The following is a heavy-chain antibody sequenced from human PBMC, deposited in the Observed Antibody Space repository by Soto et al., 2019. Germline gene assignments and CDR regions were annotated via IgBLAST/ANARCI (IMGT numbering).Heavy chain of an antibody. V-gene: IGHV4-30-2*01. CDR2: IYHSGST. Sequence: SETLFLTCAVSGGSISSGGYSWSWIRQPPGKGLEWIGYIYHSGSTYYNPSLKSRVTISVDRSKNQFSLKLSSVTAADTAVYYCARDRHLYCSSTSCYRVWFDPWGQGTLVTVS. CDR1: GGSISSGGYS. D-gene: IGHD2-2*01. J-gene: IGHJ5*02. CDR3: ARDRHLYCSSTSCYRVWFDP.